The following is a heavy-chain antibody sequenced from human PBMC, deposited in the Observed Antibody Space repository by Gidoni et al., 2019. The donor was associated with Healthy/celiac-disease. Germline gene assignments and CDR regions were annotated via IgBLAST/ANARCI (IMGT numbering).Heavy chain of an antibody. CDR2: ISWDGGST. Sequence: EVQLVESGGVVVQPGGSLRLSCAASGFTFDDYTMHWVRQAPGKGLEWVSLISWDGGSTYYADSVKGRFTISRDNSKNSLYLQMNSLRTEDTALYYCAKDIGSSRGFDYWGQGTLVTVSS. D-gene: IGHD2-15*01. CDR1: GFTFDDYT. V-gene: IGHV3-43*01. CDR3: AKDIGSSRGFDY. J-gene: IGHJ4*02.